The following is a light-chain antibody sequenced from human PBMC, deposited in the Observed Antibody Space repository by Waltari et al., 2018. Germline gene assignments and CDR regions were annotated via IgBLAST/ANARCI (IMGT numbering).Light chain of an antibody. Sequence: DIQMNQSPSSLCASAGDRVTITCRASQGISTHLNWYQQKPGKAPKRLIYAASSLESGVPSRFSGSGSWTDFTLTLSSLQPEDFAPYYCLQYNSHPFTFGPGTKLDIK. CDR2: AAS. CDR3: LQYNSHPFT. V-gene: IGKV1-17*01. J-gene: IGKJ3*01. CDR1: QGISTH.